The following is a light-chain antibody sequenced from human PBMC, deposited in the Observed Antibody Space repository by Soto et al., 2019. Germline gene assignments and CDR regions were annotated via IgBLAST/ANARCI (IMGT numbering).Light chain of an antibody. Sequence: QSALTQPASVSGSPGQSITISCTGTSSDVGGYNYVSWYQQHPGKAPKLMIYDVSNRPSGVSNRFSGSKSGNTASLTISGLQAEDEADYYCSSYTSSSTGPSLVVFGGGTKVTVL. V-gene: IGLV2-14*01. J-gene: IGLJ2*01. CDR1: SSDVGGYNY. CDR3: SSYTSSSTGPSLVV. CDR2: DVS.